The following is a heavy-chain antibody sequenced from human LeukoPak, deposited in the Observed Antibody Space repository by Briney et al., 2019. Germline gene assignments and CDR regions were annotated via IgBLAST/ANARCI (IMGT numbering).Heavy chain of an antibody. Sequence: ASVKVSCKASGYTFTSYGITWVRQAPGQGLEWMGWISSYNGNTNYAQKVQGRVTTTTDTSTSTAYMELRSLRSDDTAVYYCARVFPSSGWYNLYYWGLGTLVTVSS. CDR2: ISSYNGNT. D-gene: IGHD6-19*01. CDR1: GYTFTSYG. V-gene: IGHV1-18*01. J-gene: IGHJ4*02. CDR3: ARVFPSSGWYNLYY.